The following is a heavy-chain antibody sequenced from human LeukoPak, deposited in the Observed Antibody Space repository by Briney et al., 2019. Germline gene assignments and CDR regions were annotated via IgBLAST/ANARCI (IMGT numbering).Heavy chain of an antibody. V-gene: IGHV3-43*02. Sequence: GGSLRLSCAASGFIFDDYAMHWVRQAPGKGLEWVSLITGDAESTYYADSVKGRFTISRDNSENSLYLQMNSLRTEDTALYYCVKEWYSSSWYWFDPWGQGTLVTVSS. J-gene: IGHJ5*02. CDR3: VKEWYSSSWYWFDP. CDR2: ITGDAEST. D-gene: IGHD6-13*01. CDR1: GFIFDDYA.